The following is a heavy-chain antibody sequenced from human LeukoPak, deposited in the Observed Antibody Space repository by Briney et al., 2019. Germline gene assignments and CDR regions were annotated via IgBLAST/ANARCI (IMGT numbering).Heavy chain of an antibody. CDR3: AREGYYYGSGSYYPAHFDY. Sequence: PSETLSLTCAVYGGSFSGYYWSWFRQPPGKGLEWIGEINHSGSTNYNPSLKSRVTISVDTSKNQFSLKLSSVTAADTAVYYCAREGYYYGSGSYYPAHFDYWGQGTLVTVSS. D-gene: IGHD3-10*01. CDR1: GGSFSGYY. CDR2: INHSGST. V-gene: IGHV4-34*01. J-gene: IGHJ4*02.